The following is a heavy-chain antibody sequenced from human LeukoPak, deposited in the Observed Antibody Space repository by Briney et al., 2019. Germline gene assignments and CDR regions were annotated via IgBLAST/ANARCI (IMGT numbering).Heavy chain of an antibody. Sequence: SETLSLTCAVYGGXFSGYYCSWIRQPPGKGQEWIGEINHSGSTNYNPSLKSRVTISVDTSKNQFSLKLSSVTAADTAVYYCARYSYYYGMDVWGQGTTVTVSS. CDR1: GGXFSGYY. V-gene: IGHV4-34*01. CDR2: INHSGST. CDR3: ARYSYYYGMDV. J-gene: IGHJ6*02. D-gene: IGHD4-11*01.